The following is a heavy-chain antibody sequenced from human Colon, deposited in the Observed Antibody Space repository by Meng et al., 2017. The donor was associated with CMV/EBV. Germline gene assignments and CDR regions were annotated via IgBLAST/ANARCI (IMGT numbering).Heavy chain of an antibody. V-gene: IGHV4-39*01. Sequence: GSLRLSCSVSGASIRSSDYYWGWIRQPPGKGLEWIGNIYYSGTTSYNPSLKSRVTISLDTSKNQFYLKMNSLTAADTAVYYCARYAGWLKAYDYWGQGTPVTVSS. J-gene: IGHJ4*02. CDR2: IYYSGTT. CDR3: ARYAGWLKAYDY. CDR1: GASIRSSDYY. D-gene: IGHD5-12*01.